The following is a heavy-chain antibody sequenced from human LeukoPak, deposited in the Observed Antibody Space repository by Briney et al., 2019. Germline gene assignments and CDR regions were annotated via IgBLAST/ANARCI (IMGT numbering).Heavy chain of an antibody. V-gene: IGHV3-73*01. CDR3: TSANIVVVPAAFDAFDV. CDR1: GFTLSGSA. Sequence: GGSLRLSCAASGFTLSGSAMHWVRQASGKGLEWVGRIRRKANSYATAYAASVKGRFTISRDDSKNTAYLQMNSLKTEDTAVYYCTSANIVVVPAAFDAFDVWGQGTMVTVSS. CDR2: IRRKANSYAT. D-gene: IGHD2-2*01. J-gene: IGHJ3*01.